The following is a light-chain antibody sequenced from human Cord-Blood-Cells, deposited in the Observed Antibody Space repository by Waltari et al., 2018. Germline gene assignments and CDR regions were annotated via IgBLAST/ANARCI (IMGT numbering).Light chain of an antibody. CDR3: QQSYSTQYS. V-gene: IGKV1-39*01. CDR1: ESSSSY. Sequence: DLQNTHSPSSMSPSLGDRVTSTCRASESSSSYLNWYQQKPGKAPKLLIYAASSLQSGVPSRFSGSGSGTDFTLTISSLQPEDFATYYCQQSYSTQYSFGQGTKMEIK. CDR2: AAS. J-gene: IGKJ2*03.